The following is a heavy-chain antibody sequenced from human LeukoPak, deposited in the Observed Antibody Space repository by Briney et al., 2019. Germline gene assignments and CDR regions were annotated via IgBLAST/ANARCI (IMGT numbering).Heavy chain of an antibody. CDR1: GFSFNTCA. CDR2: ISGGGRST. J-gene: IGHJ4*02. V-gene: IGHV3-23*01. Sequence: GGSLRLSCAASGFSFNTCAMSWVRQAPGKGLEWVSTISGGGRSTDYADSVKGQFTISRDNANNTLYLQMNSLRAEDPAVYYCARERYFDYWGQGTLVTVSS. CDR3: ARERYFDY.